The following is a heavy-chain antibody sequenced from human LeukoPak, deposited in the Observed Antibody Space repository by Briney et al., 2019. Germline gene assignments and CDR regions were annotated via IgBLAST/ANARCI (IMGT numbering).Heavy chain of an antibody. D-gene: IGHD4-11*01. V-gene: IGHV1-69*13. Sequence: SVKVSCKASGGTFTNHAFSWLRQAPGQGLEWMGGIMPIFGTTNYAQKFQDRVTITADEITSTVYMELSSLRSEDTAVYYCARKDRLPQNNWFDPWGQGILVTVSS. J-gene: IGHJ5*02. CDR3: ARKDRLPQNNWFDP. CDR2: IMPIFGTT. CDR1: GGTFTNHA.